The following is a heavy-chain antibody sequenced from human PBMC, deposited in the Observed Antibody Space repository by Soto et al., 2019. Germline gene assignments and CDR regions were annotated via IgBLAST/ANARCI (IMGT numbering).Heavy chain of an antibody. J-gene: IGHJ4*02. V-gene: IGHV3-7*01. CDR2: IKQEGREK. D-gene: IGHD3-22*01. CDR1: GFTPSRVW. Sequence: SGFTPSRVWMSWVRQAPGKGLEWVASIKQEGREKWYADSVKGRFTISRDNSKNTLYLQMNSLRAEDTAVYYCARDNYYYDSSGYTSDYFDYWGQGTLVTVSS. CDR3: ARDNYYYDSSGYTSDYFDY.